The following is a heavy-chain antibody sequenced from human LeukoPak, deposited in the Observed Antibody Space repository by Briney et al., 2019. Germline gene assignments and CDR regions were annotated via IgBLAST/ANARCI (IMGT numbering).Heavy chain of an antibody. CDR2: MNPNSGNT. D-gene: IGHD3-10*01. Sequence: ASVKVSCKASGYTFTSYDINWVRQATGQGFEWMGWMNPNSGNTGYAQKFQGRVTMTRNTSISTAYMELSSLGSEDTAVYYCAREYLRSMVRGVPASSYGMDVWGQGTTVTVSS. J-gene: IGHJ6*02. CDR3: AREYLRSMVRGVPASSYGMDV. V-gene: IGHV1-8*01. CDR1: GYTFTSYD.